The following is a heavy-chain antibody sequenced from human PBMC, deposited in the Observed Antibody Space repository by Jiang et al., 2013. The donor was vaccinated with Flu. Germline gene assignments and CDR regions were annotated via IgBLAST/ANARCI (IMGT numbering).Heavy chain of an antibody. CDR3: ARHTYDTSGYYLWGAFDI. V-gene: IGHV4-39*01. Sequence: GSGLVKPSETLSLTCSVSGGSISSSSYYWGWIRQPPGKGLEWVGTIFYTGSTSYTPSLESRVTISVDTSKKQFSLKLSSVTAADTAMYYCARHTYDTSGYYLWGAFDIWGQGTMVTVSS. J-gene: IGHJ3*02. D-gene: IGHD3-22*01. CDR1: GGSISSSSYY. CDR2: IFYTGST.